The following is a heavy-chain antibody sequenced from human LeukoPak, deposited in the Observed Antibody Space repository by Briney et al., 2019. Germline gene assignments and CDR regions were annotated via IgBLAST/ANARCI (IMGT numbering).Heavy chain of an antibody. D-gene: IGHD1-7*01. CDR3: AKDLGITGTTGAFDI. Sequence: GGSLRLSCAASGFTFNSYAMSWVRQAPGKGLEWVSAISGSGGSTYYADSVKGRFTISRDNSKNTLYLQMNSLRAEDTAVYYCAKDLGITGTTGAFDIWGQGTMVTVSS. J-gene: IGHJ3*02. CDR1: GFTFNSYA. V-gene: IGHV3-23*01. CDR2: ISGSGGST.